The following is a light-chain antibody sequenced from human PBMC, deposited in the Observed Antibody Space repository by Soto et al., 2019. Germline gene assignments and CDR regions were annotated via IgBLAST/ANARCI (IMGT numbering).Light chain of an antibody. CDR1: QGITHY. V-gene: IGKV1-17*01. CDR2: DVS. CDR3: LQHETYPRA. Sequence: IQMTQSPSSLSASVGDRVTITCRASQGITHYLGWYQQKPGKAPKRLIFDVSTLQSGVPSRFSGSGSGTEFTLTISSLQPEDFATYYCLQHETYPRAFGQGTKLEL. J-gene: IGKJ2*01.